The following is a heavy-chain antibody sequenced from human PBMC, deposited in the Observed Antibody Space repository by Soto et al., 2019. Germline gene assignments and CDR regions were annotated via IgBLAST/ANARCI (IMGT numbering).Heavy chain of an antibody. D-gene: IGHD5-12*01. CDR2: IKQDGSEK. Sequence: GGSLRLSCAASGFTLSSYWMSWVRQAPGKGLEWVANIKQDGSEKYYVDSVKGRFTISRDNAKNSLYMQMNSLRAEDTAVYSCARYPVEISAFDIWGQGTMVTVSS. CDR1: GFTLSSYW. J-gene: IGHJ3*02. V-gene: IGHV3-7*03. CDR3: ARYPVEISAFDI.